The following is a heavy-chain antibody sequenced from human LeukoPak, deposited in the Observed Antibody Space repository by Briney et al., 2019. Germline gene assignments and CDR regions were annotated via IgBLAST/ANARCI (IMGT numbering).Heavy chain of an antibody. D-gene: IGHD2-21*01. CDR2: ISGGGGST. J-gene: IGHJ3*01. Sequence: PGGSLRLSCAASGFTFSSYAMSWVRQAPGKGLEWVSAISGGGGSTYYADSVKGRFTISRDNSKNTLYLQMNSLRAEDTAVYFCAKDLLFRDDAFDVWGQGTMVTVSS. V-gene: IGHV3-23*01. CDR1: GFTFSSYA. CDR3: AKDLLFRDDAFDV.